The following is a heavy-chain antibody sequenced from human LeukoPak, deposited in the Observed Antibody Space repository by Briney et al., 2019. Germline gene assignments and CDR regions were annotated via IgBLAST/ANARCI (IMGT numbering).Heavy chain of an antibody. D-gene: IGHD5-18*01. V-gene: IGHV3-30*18. J-gene: IGHJ6*02. CDR3: AKDRYSYGFLEYYYGMDV. Sequence: QPGGSLRLSCAASGFTFSSYGMHWVRQAPGKGLEWVAVISYDGSNKYYADSVKGRFTISRDNSKNTLYLQMNSLRAEDTAVYYCAKDRYSYGFLEYYYGMDVWGQGPRSPSP. CDR2: ISYDGSNK. CDR1: GFTFSSYG.